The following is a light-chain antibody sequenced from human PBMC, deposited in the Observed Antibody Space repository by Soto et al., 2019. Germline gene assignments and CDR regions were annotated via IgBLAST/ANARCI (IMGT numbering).Light chain of an antibody. CDR2: SNN. CDR1: SSNIGSNT. V-gene: IGLV1-44*01. CDR3: AAWDDSLNAVV. Sequence: QPVLTQPPSASGTPGQRVTISCSGSSSNIGSNTVSWYQQLPGTAPKLLIFSNNHRPSGVPDRFSGSKSGTSASLAISGLQSEDEADYYCAAWDDSLNAVVFGGGTKVTVL. J-gene: IGLJ2*01.